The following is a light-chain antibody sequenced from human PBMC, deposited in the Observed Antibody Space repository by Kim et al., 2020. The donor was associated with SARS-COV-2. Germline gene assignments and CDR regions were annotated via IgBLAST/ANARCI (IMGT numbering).Light chain of an antibody. CDR2: GAS. J-gene: IGKJ1*01. CDR3: QQYGSSPRT. V-gene: IGKV3-20*01. Sequence: PGERATLSCRDSQSVSSSYLAWYQQKPGQAPRLLIYGASSRATGIPDRFSGSGSGTDFTLTISRLEPEDFAVYYCQQYGSSPRTFGQGTKVDIK. CDR1: QSVSSSY.